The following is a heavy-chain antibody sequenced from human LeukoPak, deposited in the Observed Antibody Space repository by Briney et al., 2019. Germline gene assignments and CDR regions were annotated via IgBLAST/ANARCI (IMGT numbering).Heavy chain of an antibody. D-gene: IGHD3-22*01. Sequence: GGSLRLSCAASGFTFSGSAMHWVRQASGKGLEWVGRIRSKANSYATAYAASVKGRFTISRDDSKNTAYLQMNSLKTEDTAVYYCTSAYYYDSSANFGFDYWGQGTLVTVSS. CDR2: IRSKANSYAT. CDR3: TSAYYYDSSANFGFDY. J-gene: IGHJ4*02. V-gene: IGHV3-73*01. CDR1: GFTFSGSA.